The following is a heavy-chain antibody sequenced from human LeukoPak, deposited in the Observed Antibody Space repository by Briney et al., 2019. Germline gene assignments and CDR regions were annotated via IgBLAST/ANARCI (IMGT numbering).Heavy chain of an antibody. D-gene: IGHD2/OR15-2a*01. CDR3: ARGKTSQNIVARKTYNWFDP. CDR1: GFTFSSYS. J-gene: IGHJ5*02. CDR2: ISSSSSTI. V-gene: IGHV3-48*01. Sequence: GGSLRLSCAASGFTFSSYSMNWVRQAPGKGLEWVSYISSSSSTIYYADSVKGRFTISRDNAKNSLYLQMKSLRAEDTAVYYCARGKTSQNIVARKTYNWFDPWGQGTLVTVSS.